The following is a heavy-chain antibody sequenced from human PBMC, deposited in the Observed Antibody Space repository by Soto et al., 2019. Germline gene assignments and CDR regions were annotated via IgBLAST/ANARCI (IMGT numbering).Heavy chain of an antibody. CDR1: GFTFSDSY. D-gene: IGHD3-22*01. CDR3: ARDLGYYDSSGYFDY. V-gene: IGHV3-11*01. Sequence: GSLRLSCAASGFTFSDSYMSWIRQAPGKGLEWVSYISSSDSIIYYSDSVKGRFIISRDNAKNSLYLQMNSLRAEDTAVYYCARDLGYYDSSGYFDYWAREPWSPSPQ. CDR2: ISSSDSII. J-gene: IGHJ4*02.